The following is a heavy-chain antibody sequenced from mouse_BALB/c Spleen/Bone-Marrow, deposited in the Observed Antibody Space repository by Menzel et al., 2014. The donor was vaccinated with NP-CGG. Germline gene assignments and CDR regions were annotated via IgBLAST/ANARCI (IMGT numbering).Heavy chain of an antibody. J-gene: IGHJ4*01. V-gene: IGHV5-4*02. CDR3: ARTYRPFALDY. Sequence: EVKLEESGGGLVKPGGSLKLSCAASGFTFXDYYMYWVRQTPEKRLEWVATISDGGSYTDYPGSVKGRFTVSRDNAKNNLYLQMSSLKSEDTAMYFCARTYRPFALDYWGQGTSVTVSS. CDR2: ISDGGSYT. D-gene: IGHD2-14*01. CDR1: GFTFXDYY.